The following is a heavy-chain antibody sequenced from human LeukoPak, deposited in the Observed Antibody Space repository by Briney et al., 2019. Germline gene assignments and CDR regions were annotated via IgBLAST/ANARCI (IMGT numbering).Heavy chain of an antibody. J-gene: IGHJ4*02. V-gene: IGHV1-24*01. CDR2: FDPEDGET. Sequence: ASVKVSCKVSGYTLTELSMHWVRQAPGKGLEWMGGFDPEDGETIYAQKFQGRVTMTEDTSTDTACMELSSLRSEDTAVYYCATELERVAGYTFDYWGQGTLVTVSS. CDR1: GYTLTELS. CDR3: ATELERVAGYTFDY. D-gene: IGHD6-19*01.